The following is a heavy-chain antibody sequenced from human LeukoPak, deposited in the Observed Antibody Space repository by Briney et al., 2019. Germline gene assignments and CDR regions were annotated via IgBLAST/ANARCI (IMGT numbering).Heavy chain of an antibody. CDR2: INAGNGNT. CDR3: ARAKFRFRELFGY. D-gene: IGHD3-10*01. CDR1: GDAFTSYA. J-gene: IGHJ4*02. Sequence: VASLKVSCKASGDAFTSYAMHWVRQAPGQRLEWMGWINAGNGNTKYSQKFQGRVTITRDTSASTAYMELSSLRPEDTAVYYCARAKFRFRELFGYWGQGTLVTVSS. V-gene: IGHV1-3*01.